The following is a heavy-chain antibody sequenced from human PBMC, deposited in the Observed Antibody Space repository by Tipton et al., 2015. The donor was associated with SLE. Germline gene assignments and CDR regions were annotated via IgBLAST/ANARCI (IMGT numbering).Heavy chain of an antibody. CDR2: IYSGGST. CDR1: GFTVSGNY. D-gene: IGHD3-22*01. J-gene: IGHJ6*02. V-gene: IGHV3-66*02. CDR3: ARGLHSSGYYYYYYGMDV. Sequence: GSLRLSCTASGFTVSGNYMSWVRQAPGKGLEWVSVIYSGGSTSYADSVKGRFAISRDNSENTLYLQMNSLKTEDTAVYYCARGLHSSGYYYYYYGMDVWGQGTTVTVSS.